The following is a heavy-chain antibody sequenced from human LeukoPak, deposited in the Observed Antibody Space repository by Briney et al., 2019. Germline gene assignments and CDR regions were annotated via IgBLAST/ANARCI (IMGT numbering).Heavy chain of an antibody. CDR2: INPDSGGT. Sequence: ASVKVSCKASGYTFTGYYMHWVRQAPGQGLEWMGWINPDSGGTNFAQKFQGRVTMTRDTSISTAYMELSRLRSGDTAVYYCARAALDYYDSSGYLDYWGQGTLVTVSS. CDR3: ARAALDYYDSSGYLDY. J-gene: IGHJ4*02. D-gene: IGHD3-22*01. V-gene: IGHV1-2*02. CDR1: GYTFTGYY.